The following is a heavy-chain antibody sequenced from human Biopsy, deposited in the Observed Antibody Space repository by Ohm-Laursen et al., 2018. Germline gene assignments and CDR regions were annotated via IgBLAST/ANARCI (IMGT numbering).Heavy chain of an antibody. CDR2: ISPYNGNT. D-gene: IGHD3-3*01. CDR3: ARDRRTISGVLTDFDY. J-gene: IGHJ4*02. CDR1: GYTFTTYG. V-gene: IGHV1-18*01. Sequence: SVKVSCKVSGYTFTTYGISWVRQAPGQGLEWMGWISPYNGNTDSAQKVQSRVTMTTDTSTSTVYMELRSLRSDDTAVYYCARDRRTISGVLTDFDYWGQGTLVTVSS.